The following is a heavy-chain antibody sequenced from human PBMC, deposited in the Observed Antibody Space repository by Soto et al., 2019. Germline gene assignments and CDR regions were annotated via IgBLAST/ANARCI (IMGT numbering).Heavy chain of an antibody. Sequence: EVQLLESGGSLVQPGGSLRLSCVASGFTFSAYAMSWVRLAPGKGLQWVSAISGSGGTTYYIDSVKGRFTISRDNSKNTLFLQVSSLRAEDTAIYYCAKRPCSSTSCPEAYYSYGMDFWGQGTTVTVSS. CDR2: ISGSGGTT. V-gene: IGHV3-23*01. J-gene: IGHJ6*02. CDR3: AKRPCSSTSCPEAYYSYGMDF. CDR1: GFTFSAYA. D-gene: IGHD2-2*01.